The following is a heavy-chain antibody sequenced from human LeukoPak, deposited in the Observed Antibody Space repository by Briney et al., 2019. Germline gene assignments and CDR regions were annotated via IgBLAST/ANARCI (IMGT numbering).Heavy chain of an antibody. V-gene: IGHV3-30*04. CDR3: ARDEVGSRFRELLSNYFDC. Sequence: GRSLRLSCAASEFTFSSYTMHWVRQAPGKGLEWVAVISYDGSNKYYADSVKGRFTISRDNSKNTLYLQMNSLRAEDTAVYYCARDEVGSRFRELLSNYFDCWGQGTLVTVSS. CDR1: EFTFSSYT. J-gene: IGHJ4*02. D-gene: IGHD3-10*01. CDR2: ISYDGSNK.